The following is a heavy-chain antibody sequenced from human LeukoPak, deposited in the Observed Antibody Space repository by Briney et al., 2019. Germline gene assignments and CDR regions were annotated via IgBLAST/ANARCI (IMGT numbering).Heavy chain of an antibody. V-gene: IGHV4-31*03. D-gene: IGHD6-13*01. CDR2: IYYSGGT. CDR3: ARGDSSSWYSNVDY. J-gene: IGHJ4*02. CDR1: GGSISSGGYY. Sequence: PSQTLSLTCTVSGGSISSGGYYWSWIRQHPGKGLEWIGYIYYSGGTYYNPSLKSRVTISVDTSKNQFSLKLSSVTAADTAVYYCARGDSSSWYSNVDYWGQGTLVTVSS.